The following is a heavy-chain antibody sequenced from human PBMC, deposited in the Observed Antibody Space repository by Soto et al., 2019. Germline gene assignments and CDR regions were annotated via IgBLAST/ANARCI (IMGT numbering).Heavy chain of an antibody. CDR1: GLSFTTYT. D-gene: IGHD3-9*01. Sequence: EGQVVESGGGXXXXGGXXXXXXTASGLSFTTYTMNWVRQAPGKGLEWISYISGSGTTIYYADSVKGRFTISRDDAKNSLYLQMNSLRAEDTAVYYCVAKSFDHWGQGTLVTVSS. J-gene: IGHJ1*01. CDR3: VAKSFDH. CDR2: ISGSGTTI. V-gene: IGHV3-48*01.